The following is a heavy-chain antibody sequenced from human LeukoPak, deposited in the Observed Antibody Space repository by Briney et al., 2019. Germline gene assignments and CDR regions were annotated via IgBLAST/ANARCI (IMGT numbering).Heavy chain of an antibody. J-gene: IGHJ4*02. CDR2: INPNSGGT. CDR3: ARGGPYSSGWYY. D-gene: IGHD6-19*01. Sequence: ASVKVSCKASGYTFTGYYMHWVRQAPGQGLEWMGWINPNSGGTNYVQKFQGRVTMTRDTSISTAYMELSRLRSDDTAVYYCARGGPYSSGWYYWGQGTLVTVSS. CDR1: GYTFTGYY. V-gene: IGHV1-2*02.